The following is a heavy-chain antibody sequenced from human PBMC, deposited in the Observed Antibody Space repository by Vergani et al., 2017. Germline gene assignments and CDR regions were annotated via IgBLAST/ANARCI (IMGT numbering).Heavy chain of an antibody. J-gene: IGHJ4*02. CDR3: ASGITGTTWSY. CDR1: GGSISSYY. Sequence: QVQLQESGPGLVQPSETLSLTCTVSGGSISSYYWSWIRQPPGKGLEWIGYIYYSGSTNYNPSLKSRVTISVDTSKNQFSLKLSSVTAADTAVYYCASGITGTTWSYWGQGTLVTVSS. V-gene: IGHV4-59*01. D-gene: IGHD1-20*01. CDR2: IYYSGST.